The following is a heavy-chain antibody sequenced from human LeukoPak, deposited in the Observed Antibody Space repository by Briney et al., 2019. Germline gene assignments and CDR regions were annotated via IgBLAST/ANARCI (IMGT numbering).Heavy chain of an antibody. CDR3: ARDQLYCTGGICYFDY. J-gene: IGHJ4*02. D-gene: IGHD2-8*02. V-gene: IGHV3-74*01. CDR2: FNSDERST. CDR1: GFILSSYW. Sequence: GGSLRLSCTASGFILSSYWMHWVRQATGRGVVWVSRFNSDERSTSFADSVKGRFTICRDNAKNTLYLQMNSLRTEDTAVYYCARDQLYCTGGICYFDYWGQGTLVTVSS.